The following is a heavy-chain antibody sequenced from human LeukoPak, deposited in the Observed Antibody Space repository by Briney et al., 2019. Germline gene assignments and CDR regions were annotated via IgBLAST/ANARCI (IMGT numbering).Heavy chain of an antibody. V-gene: IGHV4-59*08. D-gene: IGHD5-24*01. J-gene: IGHJ3*02. Sequence: SETLSLTCTVSGGSISSYYWSWIRQPPGKGLEWIGYIYYSGSTNYNPSLKSRVTISVDTSKNQFSLKLSSVTAADTAVYYCARRRDGYFGAFDIWGQGTMVTVS. CDR2: IYYSGST. CDR3: ARRRDGYFGAFDI. CDR1: GGSISSYY.